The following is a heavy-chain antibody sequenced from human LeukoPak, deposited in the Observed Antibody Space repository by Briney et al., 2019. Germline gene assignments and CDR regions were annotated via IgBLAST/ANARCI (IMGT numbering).Heavy chain of an antibody. CDR1: GFTFSNYW. CDR2: IKQDGSKK. Sequence: GGSLRLSCTASGFTFSNYWMTWVRQAPGKGPEWVANIKQDGSKKYYVDSVRGRFTISRDNAKNSLFLQMNGLRAEDTAVYYCSRRGGSSSRRSPIDYWGQGTVVTVSS. D-gene: IGHD6-6*01. CDR3: SRRGGSSSRRSPIDY. V-gene: IGHV3-7*01. J-gene: IGHJ4*02.